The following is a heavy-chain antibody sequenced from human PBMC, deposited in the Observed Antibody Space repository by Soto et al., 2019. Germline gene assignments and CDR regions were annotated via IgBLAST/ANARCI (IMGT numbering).Heavy chain of an antibody. J-gene: IGHJ6*02. CDR2: ISGSGGST. V-gene: IGHV3-23*01. D-gene: IGHD6-13*01. Sequence: GGSLRLSCAASGFTFSSYAMSWVRQAPGKGLEWVSAISGSGGSTYYADSVKGRFTISRDNSKNTLYLQMNSLRAEDTAVYYCAKARERDSSSWSYYYYYGMDVWGQGTTVTVSS. CDR3: AKARERDSSSWSYYYYYGMDV. CDR1: GFTFSSYA.